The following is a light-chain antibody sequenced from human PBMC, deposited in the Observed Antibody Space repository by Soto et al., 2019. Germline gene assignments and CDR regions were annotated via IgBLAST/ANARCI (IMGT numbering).Light chain of an antibody. V-gene: IGKV1-39*01. CDR3: QQSYSTPYT. Sequence: DIHMTQSPSSLSGSVGYRVTITCRSSQSISNYLNWYQQKPGKAPNLLIYIASNLHSGVPSRFSGSGSGTDFTLTISSLQPEDFETYYCQQSYSTPYTFGQGTKVDIK. CDR1: QSISNY. CDR2: IAS. J-gene: IGKJ2*01.